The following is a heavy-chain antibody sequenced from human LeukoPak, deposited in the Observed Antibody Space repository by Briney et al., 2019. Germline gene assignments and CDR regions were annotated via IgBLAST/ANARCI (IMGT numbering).Heavy chain of an antibody. CDR3: ARLPSVYGSGSYWRIDDPFDY. Sequence: GGSLRLSCAASGFTFSSYGMHWVRQAPGKGLEWVAVISYDGSNKYYADSVKGRFTISRDNSKNTLYLQMNSLRADDTAVYYCARLPSVYGSGSYWRIDDPFDYWGQGTLVTVSS. J-gene: IGHJ4*02. CDR2: ISYDGSNK. V-gene: IGHV3-30*03. CDR1: GFTFSSYG. D-gene: IGHD3-10*01.